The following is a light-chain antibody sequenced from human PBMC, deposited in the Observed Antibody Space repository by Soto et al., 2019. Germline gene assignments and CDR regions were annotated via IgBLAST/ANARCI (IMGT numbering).Light chain of an antibody. CDR2: GAS. CDR1: QSVSSN. Sequence: EIVMKQSPATLSVSPGERATLSCRASQSVSSNLAWYQQKPGQAPRLLIYGASTRATGIPARFSGSGSGTEFTLTISSLKSEDCAVYYCQQYNNWPPVTFGGGTKVEIK. V-gene: IGKV3-15*01. J-gene: IGKJ4*01. CDR3: QQYNNWPPVT.